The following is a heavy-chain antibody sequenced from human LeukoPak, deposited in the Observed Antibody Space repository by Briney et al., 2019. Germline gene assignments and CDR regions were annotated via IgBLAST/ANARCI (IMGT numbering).Heavy chain of an antibody. Sequence: SETLSLTCAVYGGSFSGYYWSWIRQPPGKGLEWIGEINHSGSTNYNPSLKSRVTISVDTSKNQFSLKLSSVTAADTAVYYCARVRISYWYFDLWGRGTLVTVSS. V-gene: IGHV4-34*01. CDR3: ARVRISYWYFDL. D-gene: IGHD1-14*01. CDR2: INHSGST. CDR1: GGSFSGYY. J-gene: IGHJ2*01.